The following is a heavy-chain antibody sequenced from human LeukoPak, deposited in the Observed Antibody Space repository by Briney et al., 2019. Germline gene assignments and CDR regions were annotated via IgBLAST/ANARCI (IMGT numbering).Heavy chain of an antibody. Sequence: GGSLRLSCAASGFTFSSYGMHWVRQGPGEGLEWVAFIRYDGSNKYYADSVKGRFTISRDNSKNTLYLQMNSLRAEDTAVYYCAKDPEYGSSSWGQGTLVTVSS. D-gene: IGHD6-6*01. CDR3: AKDPEYGSSS. J-gene: IGHJ5*02. V-gene: IGHV3-30*02. CDR2: IRYDGSNK. CDR1: GFTFSSYG.